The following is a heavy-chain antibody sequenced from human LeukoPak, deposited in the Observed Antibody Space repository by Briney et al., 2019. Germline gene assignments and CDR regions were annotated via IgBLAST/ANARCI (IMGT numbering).Heavy chain of an antibody. V-gene: IGHV3-23*01. CDR2: ISGSGGST. Sequence: PGGSLRLSCAASGFTFSSYAMSWVRQAPGKGLEWVSAISGSGGSTYYADSVKGRFTISRDNSKNTLCLQMNSLRAEDTAVYYCARDYDSSGYFFDYWGQGTLVTVSS. CDR1: GFTFSSYA. D-gene: IGHD3-22*01. CDR3: ARDYDSSGYFFDY. J-gene: IGHJ4*02.